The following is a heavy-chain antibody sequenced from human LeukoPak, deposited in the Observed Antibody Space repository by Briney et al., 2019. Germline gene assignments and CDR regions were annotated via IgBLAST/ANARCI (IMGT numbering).Heavy chain of an antibody. CDR3: AKDRYSYAFEYSDS. V-gene: IGHV3-30*18. Sequence: GGSLRLSCAASGFTFSSYGMHWVRQAPGKGLDWVAVISNDGSKKYYADSVKGRFTISRDNSKNTLSLQVSSLRTEDTAVYYCAKDRYSYAFEYSDSWGQGTLVPVSS. CDR2: ISNDGSKK. J-gene: IGHJ4*02. CDR1: GFTFSSYG. D-gene: IGHD5-18*01.